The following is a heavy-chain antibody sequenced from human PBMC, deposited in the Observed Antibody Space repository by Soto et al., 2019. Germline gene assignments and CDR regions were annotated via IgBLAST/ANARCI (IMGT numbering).Heavy chain of an antibody. Sequence: PSETLSLTCTVSGGSISSGDYYWSWIRQPPGKGLEWIGYIYYSGSTYYNPSLKSRVTISVDTSKNQFSLKLSSVTAADTAVYYCARDTRRSYDILTGYEYYFDYWRQGTLVTVSS. V-gene: IGHV4-30-4*01. J-gene: IGHJ4*02. D-gene: IGHD3-9*01. CDR1: GGSISSGDYY. CDR3: ARDTRRSYDILTGYEYYFDY. CDR2: IYYSGST.